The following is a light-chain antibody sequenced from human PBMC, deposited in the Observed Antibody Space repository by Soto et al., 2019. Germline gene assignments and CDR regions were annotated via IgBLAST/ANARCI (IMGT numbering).Light chain of an antibody. Sequence: EIVLTQSPATLSLSPGVSATLSCRASQSVSSHLGWYQQKAGQAPRLLIYDASNRATGIPARFSGIGSGTEFTLTISSLEPEDFAVYFCQQRSDWPRTFGQGTKLEIK. J-gene: IGKJ2*01. CDR3: QQRSDWPRT. V-gene: IGKV3-11*01. CDR1: QSVSSH. CDR2: DAS.